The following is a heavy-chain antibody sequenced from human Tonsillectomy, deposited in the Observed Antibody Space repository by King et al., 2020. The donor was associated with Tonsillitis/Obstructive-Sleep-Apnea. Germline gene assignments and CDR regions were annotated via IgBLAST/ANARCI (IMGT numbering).Heavy chain of an antibody. CDR3: ARGPRGYSYGSVDY. V-gene: IGHV1-2*02. J-gene: IGHJ4*02. CDR1: GYTFTDYY. D-gene: IGHD5-18*01. CDR2: INPNSGGT. Sequence: QLVQSGAEVKKPGASVKVSCKASGYTFTDYYMHWVRQAPGQGLEWMGWINPNSGGTDSAQKFRGRVTMTTDTSISTAYMELSSLTSDDTAVYYCARGPRGYSYGSVDYWGQGTLVTVSS.